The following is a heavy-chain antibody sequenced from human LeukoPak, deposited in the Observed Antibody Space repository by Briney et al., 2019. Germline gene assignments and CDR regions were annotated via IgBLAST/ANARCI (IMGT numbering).Heavy chain of an antibody. CDR3: AKDRYSGYDLPQDFDY. D-gene: IGHD5-12*01. V-gene: IGHV3-23*01. CDR2: TSGSGGST. Sequence: GGSLRLSCVVSGFTFSSYAMSWVRQAPGKGLEWVSATSGSGGSTYYADSVKGRFTISRDNSKNTLYLQMNSLRAEDTAVYYCAKDRYSGYDLPQDFDYWGQGTLVTVSS. J-gene: IGHJ4*02. CDR1: GFTFSSYA.